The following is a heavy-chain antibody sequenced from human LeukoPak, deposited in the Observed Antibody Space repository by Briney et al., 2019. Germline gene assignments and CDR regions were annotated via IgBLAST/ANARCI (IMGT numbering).Heavy chain of an antibody. V-gene: IGHV3-30*02. CDR3: AKGGCSSTTCYLANP. CDR1: GFMFSRYA. D-gene: IGHD2-2*01. Sequence: GGSLRLSCGASGFMFSRYAMHWVRQAPGKGLEWVAVIWFDGSNKYYADSVRGRFTISRDNSKNTLYLQMNSLTAEDTAQYYCAKGGCSSTTCYLANPWGQGTLVTVSS. J-gene: IGHJ5*02. CDR2: IWFDGSNK.